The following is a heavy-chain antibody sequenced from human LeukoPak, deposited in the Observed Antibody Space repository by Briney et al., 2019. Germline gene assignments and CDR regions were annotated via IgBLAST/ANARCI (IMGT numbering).Heavy chain of an antibody. CDR2: IIPIFGTA. D-gene: IGHD2-21*02. CDR1: GGTFSSYA. V-gene: IGHV1-69*05. J-gene: IGHJ3*02. Sequence: GSSVKVSCKASGGTFSSYAISWVRQAPGQGLEWMGRIIPIFGTANYAQKFQGRVTITTDESTSTAYMELSSLRSEDTAVYYCAVVTADAFDIWGQRTMVTVSS. CDR3: AVVTADAFDI.